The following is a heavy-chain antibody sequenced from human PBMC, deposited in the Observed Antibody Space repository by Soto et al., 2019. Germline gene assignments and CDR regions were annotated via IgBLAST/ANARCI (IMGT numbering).Heavy chain of an antibody. D-gene: IGHD3-22*01. J-gene: IGHJ5*02. Sequence: QVQLVQSGAEVKKSGSSVKVSCKASGGTFSTYTFSWVRQAPGQGLEWMGRIIPIFGTPYYAQKFQGRVTITADKSTSTVYMERSSLGSDDTAVYFCARGLECRGYCLDKPTWFGPWGQGTLVTVSS. CDR3: ARGLECRGYCLDKPTWFGP. V-gene: IGHV1-69*06. CDR2: IIPIFGTP. CDR1: GGTFSTYT.